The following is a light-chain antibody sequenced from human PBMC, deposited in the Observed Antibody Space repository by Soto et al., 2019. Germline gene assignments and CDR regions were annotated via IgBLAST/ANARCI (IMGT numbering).Light chain of an antibody. Sequence: EIVLTQSTGTLSLSTGERDTLSCRASQSVSSSYLAWYPQKPGQAPRLLIYGASSRATGIPDRFSGSGSGTDFTLTISRLEPEDFAVYYCQQYASSPLTFGGGTKVDIK. CDR2: GAS. V-gene: IGKV3-20*01. CDR3: QQYASSPLT. CDR1: QSVSSSY. J-gene: IGKJ4*01.